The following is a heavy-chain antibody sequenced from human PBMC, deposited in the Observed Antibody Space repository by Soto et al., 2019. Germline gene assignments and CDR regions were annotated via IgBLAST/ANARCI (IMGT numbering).Heavy chain of an antibody. CDR1: VGSFSGYY. CDR2: INQSGST. J-gene: IGHJ4*02. CDR3: ARGLNYVVY. D-gene: IGHD3-16*01. V-gene: IGHV4-34*01. Sequence: PSETLSLGGAVYVGSFSGYYWSWLRQPPGKGLEWIGEINQSGSTNYNPSLKSRVTISIDTSKNQFSLKGSSVTAADTAVYYCARGLNYVVYWGQGTLVTVSS.